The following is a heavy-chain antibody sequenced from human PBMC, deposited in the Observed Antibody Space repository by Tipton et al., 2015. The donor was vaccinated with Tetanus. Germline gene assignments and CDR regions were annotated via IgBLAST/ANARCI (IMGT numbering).Heavy chain of an antibody. Sequence: TLSLTCTVSGGSISSSSYYWGWIRQPPGKGLEWIGSIYYSGSTYYNPSLKSRVTISVDTSKDQFSLRLNSVTAADTAVYYCARHVYGFGALMTPASTHYYYGMDVWGQGTTVTVSS. J-gene: IGHJ6*02. CDR2: IYYSGST. CDR3: ARHVYGFGALMTPASTHYYYGMDV. D-gene: IGHD3-3*01. V-gene: IGHV4-39*01. CDR1: GGSISSSSYY.